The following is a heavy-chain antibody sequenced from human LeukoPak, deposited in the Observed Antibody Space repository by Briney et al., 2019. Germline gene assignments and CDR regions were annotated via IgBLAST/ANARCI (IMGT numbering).Heavy chain of an antibody. J-gene: IGHJ4*02. Sequence: GGSLRLSCAASGFTFSSYAMHWVRQAPGKGLEYVSAISSNGGSTYYANSVKGRFTISRDNSKNTLYLQMGSLRAEDMAVYYCARDGYDFWSGYRYFDYWGQGTLVTVSS. D-gene: IGHD3-3*01. CDR2: ISSNGGST. V-gene: IGHV3-64*01. CDR3: ARDGYDFWSGYRYFDY. CDR1: GFTFSSYA.